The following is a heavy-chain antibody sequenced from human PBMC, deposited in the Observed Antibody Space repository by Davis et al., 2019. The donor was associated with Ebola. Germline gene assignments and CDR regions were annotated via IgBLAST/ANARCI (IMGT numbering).Heavy chain of an antibody. D-gene: IGHD1-1*01. J-gene: IGHJ4*02. CDR2: IIPILGIA. V-gene: IGHV1-69*02. CDR3: ARGSQDTTVLLDFIY. Sequence: SVKVSCKASGGTFSSYTISWVRQAPGQGLEWMGRIIPILGIANYAQKFQGRVTITADKSTSTAYMELSSLRSEDTAVYYCARGSQDTTVLLDFIYWGQGTLVIVSS. CDR1: GGTFSSYT.